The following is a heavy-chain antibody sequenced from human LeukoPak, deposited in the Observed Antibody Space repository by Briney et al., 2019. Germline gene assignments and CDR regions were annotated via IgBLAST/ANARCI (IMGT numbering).Heavy chain of an antibody. CDR2: ISISSNYI. J-gene: IGHJ4*02. V-gene: IGHV3-21*04. Sequence: GGSLRLSCAASGFTFSRYSMNWVRQAPGKGLEWVSSISISSNYIYYTDSVKGRCTISRDNGKNSLYLQMNSLRAEDTAVYYCAKDSAKKYDDYWGQGTLVTVSS. CDR3: AKDSAKKYDDY. D-gene: IGHD2/OR15-2a*01. CDR1: GFTFSRYS.